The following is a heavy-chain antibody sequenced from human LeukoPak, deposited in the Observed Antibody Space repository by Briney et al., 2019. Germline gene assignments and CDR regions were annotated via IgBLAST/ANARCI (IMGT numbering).Heavy chain of an antibody. Sequence: GRSLRLSCAASGFTFSSYAMHWVRQAPGKGLEWVAVISYDRSNKYYADSVKGRFTISRDNSKNTLYLQMNSLRAEDTAVYYCARAIYSRLPPLDYWGQGTLVTVSS. CDR3: ARAIYSRLPPLDY. J-gene: IGHJ4*02. V-gene: IGHV3-30*04. CDR2: ISYDRSNK. D-gene: IGHD3-3*01. CDR1: GFTFSSYA.